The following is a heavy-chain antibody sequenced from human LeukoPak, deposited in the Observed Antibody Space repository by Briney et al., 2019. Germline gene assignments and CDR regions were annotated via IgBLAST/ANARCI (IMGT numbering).Heavy chain of an antibody. V-gene: IGHV4-59*01. CDR2: IYYSGST. J-gene: IGHJ5*02. D-gene: IGHD2-2*01. Sequence: SETLSLTCTVSGGSISSYYWSWIRQPPGKGLEWIGYIYYSGSTNYNPSLKSRVTISVDTSKKQFSLKLSSVTAADTAVYYCARDLHCSSTSCPNWFDPWGQGTLVTVSS. CDR1: GGSISSYY. CDR3: ARDLHCSSTSCPNWFDP.